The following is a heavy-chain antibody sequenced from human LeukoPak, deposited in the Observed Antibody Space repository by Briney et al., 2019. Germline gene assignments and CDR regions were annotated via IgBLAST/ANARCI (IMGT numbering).Heavy chain of an antibody. CDR2: IYGSGTI. Sequence: SETLSLTCTVSGGSISRSYWSWMRQPAGKGPEWIGRIYGSGTITYNPSLESRVTMSVDTSKNQFSLKLTSVTAADTAVYYCARLGPGGHGEFDYWGQGTLVTVSS. V-gene: IGHV4-4*07. J-gene: IGHJ4*02. CDR3: ARLGPGGHGEFDY. CDR1: GGSISRSY. D-gene: IGHD3-10*01.